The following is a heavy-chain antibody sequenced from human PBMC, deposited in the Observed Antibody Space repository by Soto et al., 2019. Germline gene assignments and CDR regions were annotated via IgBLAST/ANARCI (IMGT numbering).Heavy chain of an antibody. V-gene: IGHV4-59*12. CDR2: ISDSGTT. J-gene: IGHJ5*02. CDR1: GGSIDSYY. CDR3: ARDRWTSRANWFDP. Sequence: KLSETLSLTCSVFGGSIDSYYWSWVRQAPGKGLEWIGHISDSGTTNYNPSLGSRVTISVDTSRKLFSLKLSSVTAADTAVYFCARDRWTSRANWFDPWGPGTLVTVSS. D-gene: IGHD3-16*02.